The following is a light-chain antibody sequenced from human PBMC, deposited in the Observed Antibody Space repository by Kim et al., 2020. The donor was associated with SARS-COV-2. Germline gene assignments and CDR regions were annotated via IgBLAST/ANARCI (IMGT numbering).Light chain of an antibody. V-gene: IGKV3-11*01. CDR3: QQRSTWPKT. J-gene: IGKJ2*01. Sequence: SLYPGESATLSCRASQSISNNLIWYQQKPGQAPRPLIYDASKRATGIPARFSGSGSGTDFTLTISSLEPEDFAVYYCQQRSTWPKTFGQGTKLEI. CDR2: DAS. CDR1: QSISNN.